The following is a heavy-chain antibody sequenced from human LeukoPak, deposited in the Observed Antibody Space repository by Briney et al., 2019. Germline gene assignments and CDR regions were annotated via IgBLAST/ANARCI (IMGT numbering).Heavy chain of an antibody. CDR2: ISAYNGNT. CDR1: GYTFTSYG. D-gene: IGHD3-3*01. J-gene: IGHJ6*03. V-gene: IGHV1-18*01. Sequence: GASVKVSCKASGYTFTSYGISGVRQAPGQGLEWMGWISAYNGNTNYAQKLQGRVTMTTDTSTSTAYMELRSLRSDDTAVYYCARDHDVLRFLEWSGFYMDVWGKGTTVTVSS. CDR3: ARDHDVLRFLEWSGFYMDV.